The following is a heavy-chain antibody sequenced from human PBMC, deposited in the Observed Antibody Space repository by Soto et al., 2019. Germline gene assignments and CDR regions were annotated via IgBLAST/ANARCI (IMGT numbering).Heavy chain of an antibody. CDR2: IYHSGST. D-gene: IGHD3-22*01. CDR1: GGSISFGVYA. CDR3: ARGAYYYDSSGYYWSYFDY. J-gene: IGHJ4*02. V-gene: IGHV4-30-2*01. Sequence: TLCISSAVDGGSISFGVYAGSWTRQPRGKGLEWIGYIYHSGSTYYNPSLKSRVTISVDRSKNQFSLKLSSVTAADTAVYYCARGAYYYDSSGYYWSYFDYWGQGTLVTVSS.